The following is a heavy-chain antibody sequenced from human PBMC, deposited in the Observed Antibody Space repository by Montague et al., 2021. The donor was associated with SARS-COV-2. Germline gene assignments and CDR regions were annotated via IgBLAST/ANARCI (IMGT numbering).Heavy chain of an antibody. CDR1: GGSISSSNW. CDR3: ARGGATYYYDTSGYVNAFDT. D-gene: IGHD3-22*01. J-gene: IGHJ3*02. V-gene: IGHV4-4*02. CDR2: IYHSGST. Sequence: SETLSLTCAVSGGSISSSNWWSWVRQPPGKGLEWIGEIYHSGSTNYNPSFKSRVTISVDTSKNQFSLRLSSVTAADTAVYFCARGGATYYYDTSGYVNAFDTWGQGAMVTVSS.